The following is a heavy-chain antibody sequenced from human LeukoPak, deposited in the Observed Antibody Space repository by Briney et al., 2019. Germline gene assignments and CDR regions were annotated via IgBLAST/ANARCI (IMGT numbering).Heavy chain of an antibody. CDR1: GFPSTRQW. Sequence: GGSLTLSCAASGFPSTRQWMSWVRQAPGKGLEWVANIKHDGSEKYYVDSVKGRFTISRDNAENSLYLQMNSLRAEDTAVYYCAKVRGRLVSSASYLYFWGQGTLVTVSS. CDR3: AKVRGRLVSSASYLYF. D-gene: IGHD6-6*01. V-gene: IGHV3-7*05. CDR2: IKHDGSEK. J-gene: IGHJ4*02.